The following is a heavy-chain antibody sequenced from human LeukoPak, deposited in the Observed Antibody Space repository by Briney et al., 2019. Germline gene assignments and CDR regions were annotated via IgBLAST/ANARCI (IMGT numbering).Heavy chain of an antibody. CDR2: IHYSGRT. D-gene: IGHD3-22*01. CDR3: ARLLDNDSSGDPDTFDM. J-gene: IGHJ3*02. Sequence: SETLSLTCSVSGGSISRHFWSWIRQPPGKGLDWIPFIHYSGRTKYNPSLQSRVTISIDTSENNFSLKLTSVTAADTAVYYCARLLDNDSSGDPDTFDMWGQGTVVSVSS. V-gene: IGHV4-59*11. CDR1: GGSISRHF.